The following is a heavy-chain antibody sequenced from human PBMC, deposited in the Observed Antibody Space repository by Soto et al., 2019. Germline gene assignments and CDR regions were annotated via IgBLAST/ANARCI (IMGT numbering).Heavy chain of an antibody. J-gene: IGHJ4*02. CDR2: IKEDGSDM. V-gene: IGHV3-7*01. Sequence: EVQLVESGGGLVQPGGSLRLSCAASGFTFSSYWMSWVRQAPGKGLEWVANIKEDGSDMYYVDSVKGRFTISRDNAKSSLYMQMNSLRAEDTAVYYCATEVWVYYDFWSGYSDYWCQGTLVTVSS. CDR3: ATEVWVYYDFWSGYSDY. D-gene: IGHD3-3*01. CDR1: GFTFSSYW.